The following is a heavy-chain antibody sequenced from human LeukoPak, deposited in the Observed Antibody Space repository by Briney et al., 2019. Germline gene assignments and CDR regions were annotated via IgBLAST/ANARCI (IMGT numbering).Heavy chain of an antibody. CDR3: AKEVVEEYSGYDVREGYFDY. J-gene: IGHJ4*02. D-gene: IGHD5-12*01. CDR2: ISGSGDST. CDR1: GFTFSSYG. V-gene: IGHV3-23*01. Sequence: PGGSLRLSCAASGFTFSSYGMSWVRQAPGKGLEWVSAISGSGDSTYYADSVKARFIIFRDNPKNTLYLQMNSLRAEDTAVYYCAKEVVEEYSGYDVREGYFDYWGQGTLVTVSS.